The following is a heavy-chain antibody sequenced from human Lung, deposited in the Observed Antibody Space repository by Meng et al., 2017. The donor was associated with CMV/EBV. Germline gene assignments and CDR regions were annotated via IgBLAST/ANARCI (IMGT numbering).Heavy chain of an antibody. V-gene: IGHV3-66*02. CDR3: AKVMYWSKAYNGLDP. D-gene: IGHD2-8*02. CDR2: IYSGGST. Sequence: SLGLXCPVSGLIVNNNYFTWVRQAPGKGLEWVSVIYSGGSTYYTDSVKGRFTISRDNSKDTLYLKMNSLRAEDTAVYYCAKVMYWSKAYNGLDPLGQGXPVTVSS. J-gene: IGHJ6*02. CDR1: GLIVNNNY.